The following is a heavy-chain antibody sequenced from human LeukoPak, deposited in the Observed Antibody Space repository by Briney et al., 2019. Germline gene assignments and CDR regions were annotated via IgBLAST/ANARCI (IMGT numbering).Heavy chain of an antibody. CDR1: RFTFRDFF. D-gene: IGHD2-2*01. CDR2: ISGDGSVT. V-gene: IGHV3-43*02. J-gene: IGHJ4*02. CDR3: AKGNYSISVSFPY. Sequence: PGGSLRLSWAASRFTFRDFFMLWVRQAPGKGLEWVSLISGDGSVTHYADSVKGRFTISRDNNKNSVYLQMNSLRDGDTAFYYCAKGNYSISVSFPYWGQGTLVTVSS.